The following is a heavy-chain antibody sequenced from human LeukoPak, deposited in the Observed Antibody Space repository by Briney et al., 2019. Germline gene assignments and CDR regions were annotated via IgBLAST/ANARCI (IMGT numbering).Heavy chain of an antibody. J-gene: IGHJ4*02. CDR2: IYSSGGT. D-gene: IGHD2-2*01. CDR3: ASGGPRDCSTPSCYDHY. V-gene: IGHV4-4*07. CDR1: GGSISGFH. Sequence: SETLSLTCTVSGGSISGFHWSWIRQPAGKGLEWIGRIYSSGGTDYNPSLKSRVTISVDKPKNQFSLRLSSVTAADTAVYYCASGGPRDCSTPSCYDHYWGQGTLVTVSS.